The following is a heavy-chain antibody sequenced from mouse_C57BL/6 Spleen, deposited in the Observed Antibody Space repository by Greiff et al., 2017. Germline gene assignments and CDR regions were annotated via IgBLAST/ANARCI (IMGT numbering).Heavy chain of an antibody. CDR2: IDPEDGDT. CDR1: GFNIKDYY. V-gene: IGHV14-1*01. D-gene: IGHD4-1*01. CDR3: TTSSLTGPFAY. Sequence: VQLQQSGAELVRPGASVKLSCTASGFNIKDYYMHWVKQRPEQGLEWIGRIDPEDGDTEYAPKFQGKGPMTADTSSNTAYLQLSSLTSEDTAVYYCTTSSLTGPFAYWGQGTLVTVSA. J-gene: IGHJ3*01.